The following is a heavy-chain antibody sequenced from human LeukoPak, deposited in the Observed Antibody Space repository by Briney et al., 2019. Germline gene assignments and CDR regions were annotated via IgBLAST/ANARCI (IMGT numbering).Heavy chain of an antibody. CDR1: GFTFDDYA. CDR2: ISWNSGSI. J-gene: IGHJ4*02. CDR3: AKDSGTTMVSTNYFDY. Sequence: GGSLRLSCAASGFTFDDYAMHWVRQAPGRGLEWVSGISWNSGSIDYADSVKGRFTISRDNAKNSLYLQVNSLRAEDTALYYCAKDSGTTMVSTNYFDYWGQGTLVTVSS. D-gene: IGHD5-18*01. V-gene: IGHV3-9*01.